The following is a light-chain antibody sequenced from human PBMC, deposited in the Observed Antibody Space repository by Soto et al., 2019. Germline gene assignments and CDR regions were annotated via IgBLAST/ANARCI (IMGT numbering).Light chain of an antibody. Sequence: EIVLTQSPGTLSLSPGERATLSCRASQSVSNYLAWYQRKPGQAPRLLIYGASSRATGIPDRFSGSGSGTDFTFTICRLEPEDFAVYYCHQYGGSPQTFGQGTKGDIK. V-gene: IGKV3-20*01. CDR1: QSVSNY. J-gene: IGKJ1*01. CDR2: GAS. CDR3: HQYGGSPQT.